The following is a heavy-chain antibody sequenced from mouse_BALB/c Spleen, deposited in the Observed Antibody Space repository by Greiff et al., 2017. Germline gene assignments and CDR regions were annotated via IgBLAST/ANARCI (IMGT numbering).Heavy chain of an antibody. D-gene: IGHD1-1*01. Sequence: EVKLEESGGDLVKPGGSLKFSCAASGFTFSSYGMSWVRQTPDKRLEWVATISSGGSYTYYPDSVKGRFTISRDNAKNTLYLQMSSLKSEDTAMYYCASYYGWFAYWGQGTLVTVSA. CDR1: GFTFSSYG. V-gene: IGHV5-6*01. J-gene: IGHJ3*01. CDR2: ISSGGSYT. CDR3: ASYYGWFAY.